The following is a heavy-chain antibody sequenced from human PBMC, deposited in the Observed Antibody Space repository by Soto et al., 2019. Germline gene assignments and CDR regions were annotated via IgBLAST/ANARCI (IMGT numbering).Heavy chain of an antibody. CDR1: GYTFTSYA. CDR2: INAGNGNT. Sequence: ASVKVSCKASGYTFTSYAMHWVRQAPGQRLEWMGWINAGNGNTKYSQKFQGRVPITRDTSASTVYLELSSLRFEDTAVYYCARAWVVVTAPDYWGQGTLVTVSS. CDR3: ARAWVVVTAPDY. V-gene: IGHV1-3*01. J-gene: IGHJ4*02. D-gene: IGHD2-21*02.